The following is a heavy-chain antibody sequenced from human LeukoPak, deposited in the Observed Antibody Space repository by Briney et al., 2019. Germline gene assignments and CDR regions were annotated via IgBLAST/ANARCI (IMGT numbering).Heavy chain of an antibody. V-gene: IGHV4-34*01. CDR1: GGSFSGYY. Sequence: PSETLSLTCAVYGGSFSGYYWSWIRQPPGKGLEWIGEINHSGSTNYNPSLKSRVTISVDTSKNRFSLKLSSVTAADTAVYYCARGRPIWSGYYMVLPIDYWGQGTLVTVSS. CDR3: ARGRPIWSGYYMVLPIDY. D-gene: IGHD3-3*01. CDR2: INHSGST. J-gene: IGHJ4*02.